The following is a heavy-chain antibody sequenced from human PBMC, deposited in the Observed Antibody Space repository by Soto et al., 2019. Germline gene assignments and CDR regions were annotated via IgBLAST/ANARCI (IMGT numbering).Heavy chain of an antibody. CDR3: AKAYDSNGVYHATGFDP. J-gene: IGHJ5*02. CDR2: ISGSGGST. Sequence: PGGSLRLSCAASGFTFSSYAMSWVRQAPGKGLEWVSAISGSGGSTYYADSVKGRFTISRDNSKNTLYLQMNSLRAEDTAVYYCAKAYDSNGVYHATGFDPWGQGTLVTVSS. V-gene: IGHV3-23*01. CDR1: GFTFSSYA. D-gene: IGHD3-22*01.